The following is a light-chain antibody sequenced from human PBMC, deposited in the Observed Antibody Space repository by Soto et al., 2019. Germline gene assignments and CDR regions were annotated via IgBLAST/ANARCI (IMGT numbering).Light chain of an antibody. CDR3: QQRSNWPT. V-gene: IGKV3-11*01. CDR1: QSIGSH. CDR2: DAS. J-gene: IGKJ1*01. Sequence: EIVLTQSPATLSLSPGERATLSCRARQSIGSHLAWYQQQPGQAPRLLIHDASNRATGIPARFSGSRSGTDFTLTISSLEPEDFAVYYCQQRSNWPTFGQGTKVDIK.